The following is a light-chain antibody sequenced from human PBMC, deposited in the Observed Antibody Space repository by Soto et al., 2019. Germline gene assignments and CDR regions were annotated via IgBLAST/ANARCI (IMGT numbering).Light chain of an antibody. CDR3: QHHDSYSPSWP. V-gene: IGKV1-5*03. CDR2: MAS. J-gene: IGKJ1*01. Sequence: EMQMTQSASTLSASVGDRVTITCWASQNINEYLAWYQHKPGKAPKLLIYMASSLESEVPSRFSGSGSLKEFTLNISSLQPDDSATYYCQHHDSYSPSWPFGQGTKVDIK. CDR1: QNINEY.